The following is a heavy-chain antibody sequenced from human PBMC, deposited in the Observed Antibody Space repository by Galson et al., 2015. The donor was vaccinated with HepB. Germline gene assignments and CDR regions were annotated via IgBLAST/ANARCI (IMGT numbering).Heavy chain of an antibody. CDR2: IIPILGIA. CDR3: AKAHQEWLALQYCFDS. CDR1: GGTFSSYT. J-gene: IGHJ4*02. D-gene: IGHD6-19*01. V-gene: IGHV1-69*02. Sequence: SVKVSCKASGGTFSSYTISWVRQAPGQGLEWMGRIIPILGIANYAQKFQGRVTITADKSTSTAYMELSSLGSEDTAVYYCAKAHQEWLALQYCFDSWGQGTLVTVSS.